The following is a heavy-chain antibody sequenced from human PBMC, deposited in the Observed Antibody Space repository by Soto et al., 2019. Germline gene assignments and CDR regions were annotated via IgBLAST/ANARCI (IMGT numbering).Heavy chain of an antibody. J-gene: IGHJ4*02. CDR1: GGSISGGGYY. CDR3: SRSRPAGSCPFDH. V-gene: IGHV4-31*03. D-gene: IGHD2-15*01. CDR2: IYYSGST. Sequence: SETLSLGCTVSGGSISGGGYYWSWIRQHPGEGLEWLGYIYYSGSTFYNPSLKSRLLMSVDTTRNQFSLRLKSATAADTAVYFCSRSRPAGSCPFDHWGQGALVTVS.